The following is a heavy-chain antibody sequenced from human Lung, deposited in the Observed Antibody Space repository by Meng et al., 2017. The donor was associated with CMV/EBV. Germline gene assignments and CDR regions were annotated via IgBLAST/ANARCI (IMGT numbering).Heavy chain of an antibody. Sequence: GESXKISCVASGFTFSNYGMNWVRQVPGKGLEWVSFIRHDVRGNYYADSVKGRFTISRDNSKNTLYMQMNSLRAEDTGVYYCAKDRGYCSRTCTRAFDIWGQGXMVTVSS. CDR1: GFTFSNYG. J-gene: IGHJ3*02. D-gene: IGHD2-2*01. CDR2: IRHDVRGN. CDR3: AKDRGYCSRTCTRAFDI. V-gene: IGHV3-30*02.